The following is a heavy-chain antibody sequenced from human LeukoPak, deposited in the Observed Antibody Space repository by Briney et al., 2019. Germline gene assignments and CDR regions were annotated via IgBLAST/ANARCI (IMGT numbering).Heavy chain of an antibody. D-gene: IGHD2-2*01. Sequence: GGSLRLSCAASGFTFSSYSMNWVRQAPGKGLEWVSSISSSSSYIYYADSVKGRFTISRDNAKNSLYLQMNSLRAEDTAVYYCARGFTYCSSTSCWGRSYYYYYMDVWGKGTTVTVSS. CDR3: ARGFTYCSSTSCWGRSYYYYYMDV. CDR1: GFTFSSYS. CDR2: ISSSSSYI. J-gene: IGHJ6*03. V-gene: IGHV3-21*01.